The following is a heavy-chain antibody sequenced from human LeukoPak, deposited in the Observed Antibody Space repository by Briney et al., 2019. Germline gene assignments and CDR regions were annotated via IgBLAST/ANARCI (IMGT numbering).Heavy chain of an antibody. CDR1: GGSISSYY. Sequence: SETLSLTCTVSGGSISSYYWSWIRQPPGKGLERIGYIYYSGSTNYNPSLKSRVTISVDTSKNQFSLKLSSVTAADTAVYYCARRRTAADYYYYGMDVWGQGTTVTVSS. CDR3: ARRRTAADYYYYGMDV. D-gene: IGHD6-13*01. CDR2: IYYSGST. J-gene: IGHJ6*02. V-gene: IGHV4-59*08.